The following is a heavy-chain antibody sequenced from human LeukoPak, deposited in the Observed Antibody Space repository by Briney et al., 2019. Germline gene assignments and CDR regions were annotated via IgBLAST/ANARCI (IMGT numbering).Heavy chain of an antibody. CDR2: ISSGGSYR. CDR3: ARTVEMATNKDAFDI. D-gene: IGHD5-24*01. Sequence: GGSLRLSCAASGFTSRSYSMNWVRQAPGKGLEWVASISSGGSYRFYADSVKGRFTISRDNAKNSLYLQMSSLRAEDTAVYYCARTVEMATNKDAFDIWGQGTMVTVSS. J-gene: IGHJ3*02. CDR1: GFTSRSYS. V-gene: IGHV3-21*01.